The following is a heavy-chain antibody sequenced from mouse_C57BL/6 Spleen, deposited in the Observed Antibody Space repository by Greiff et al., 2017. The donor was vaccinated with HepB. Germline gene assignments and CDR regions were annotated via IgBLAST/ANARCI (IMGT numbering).Heavy chain of an antibody. J-gene: IGHJ4*01. Sequence: QVQLQQSGAELVRPGASVTLSCKASGYTFTDYEMHWVKQTPVHGLEWIGAIDPETGGTAYNQKFKGKAILTADKSSSTAYMELRSLTSEDSAVYYCTLGRDYYAMDYWGQGTSVTVSS. V-gene: IGHV1-15*01. CDR2: IDPETGGT. D-gene: IGHD4-1*01. CDR3: TLGRDYYAMDY. CDR1: GYTFTDYE.